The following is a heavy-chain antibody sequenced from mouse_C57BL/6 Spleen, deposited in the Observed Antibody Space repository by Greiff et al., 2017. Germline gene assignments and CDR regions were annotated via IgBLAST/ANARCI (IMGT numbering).Heavy chain of an antibody. V-gene: IGHV8-12*01. CDR2: IYWDDDK. D-gene: IGHD4-1*01. J-gene: IGHJ3*01. CDR1: GFSLSTSGMG. Sequence: QVTLKESGPGILQSSQTLSLTCSFSGFSLSTSGMGVSWIRQPSGKGLEWLAHIYWDDDKRYNPSLKSRLTISKDTSRNQVFLKITSVDTADTATYYCARREITGTFAYWGQGTLVTVSA. CDR3: ARREITGTFAY.